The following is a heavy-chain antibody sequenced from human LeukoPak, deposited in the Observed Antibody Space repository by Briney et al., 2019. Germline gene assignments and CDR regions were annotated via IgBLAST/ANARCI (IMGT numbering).Heavy chain of an antibody. J-gene: IGHJ6*03. D-gene: IGHD6-6*01. Sequence: PGGSLRLSCAASGFSFSSYTMHWVRQAPGKGLEWLAVISYDGSDKYYADSVEGRFTISRDNSKNMLYLQMNSLRAEDTAVFYCARDPYSSSSVFFYYYMNVWGKGTTVTVSS. CDR1: GFSFSSYT. CDR2: ISYDGSDK. V-gene: IGHV3-30-3*01. CDR3: ARDPYSSSSVFFYYYMNV.